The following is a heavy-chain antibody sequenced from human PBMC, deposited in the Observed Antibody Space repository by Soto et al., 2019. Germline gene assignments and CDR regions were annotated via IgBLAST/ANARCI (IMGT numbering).Heavy chain of an antibody. J-gene: IGHJ4*02. CDR2: IRSKANSYAT. CDR3: TSAYCSSTSCYSFDY. Sequence: EVQLVESGGGLVQPGGSLKLSCAASGFTFSGSAMHWVRQASGKGLEWVGRIRSKANSYATAYAASVKGRFTISRDDSKNTAYLQMNSLKTEDTAVYYCTSAYCSSTSCYSFDYWGQGTLVTVSS. D-gene: IGHD2-2*01. V-gene: IGHV3-73*02. CDR1: GFTFSGSA.